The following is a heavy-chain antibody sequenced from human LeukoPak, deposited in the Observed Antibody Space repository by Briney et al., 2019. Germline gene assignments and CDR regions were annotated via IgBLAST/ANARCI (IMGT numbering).Heavy chain of an antibody. CDR3: ARPQGRSGYYTPIDY. D-gene: IGHD3-22*01. J-gene: IGHJ4*02. V-gene: IGHV5-51*01. Sequence: GESLKISCKGSGYSFSNYWIGWVRQMPGRGLEWMGIIYPGDSDTRYSPSFQGQVTISADKSISTAYLQWSSLQASDTAMYYCARPQGRSGYYTPIDYWGQGTLVTVSS. CDR1: GYSFSNYW. CDR2: IYPGDSDT.